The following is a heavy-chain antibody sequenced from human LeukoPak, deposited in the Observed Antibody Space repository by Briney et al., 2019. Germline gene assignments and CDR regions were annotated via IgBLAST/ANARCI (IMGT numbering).Heavy chain of an antibody. CDR3: ARDRLQWLVDAFDI. CDR1: GYIFISYG. D-gene: IGHD6-19*01. Sequence: ASVKVSCKASGYIFISYGISWVRQAPGQGLEWMGWISPYNGNTNHAQNLQGRVTMTTDTSTSTAYMELRSLRSDDTAVYYCARDRLQWLVDAFDIWGQGTMVTVSS. V-gene: IGHV1-18*01. J-gene: IGHJ3*02. CDR2: ISPYNGNT.